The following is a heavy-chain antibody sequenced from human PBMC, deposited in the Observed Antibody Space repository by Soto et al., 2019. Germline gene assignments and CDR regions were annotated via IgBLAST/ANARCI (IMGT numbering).Heavy chain of an antibody. CDR3: ARSLSTLAARPDY. CDR1: GFTFTSSA. CDR2: IVVGSGNT. Sequence: SVKGSCKASGFTFTSSAVQWVRQTRGQRLEWIGWIVVGSGNTNYAQKFQERVTIARDMSISTAYMELSRLTSDDTAVYYCARSLSTLAARPDYWGQGTLVTVSS. V-gene: IGHV1-58*01. D-gene: IGHD6-6*01. J-gene: IGHJ4*02.